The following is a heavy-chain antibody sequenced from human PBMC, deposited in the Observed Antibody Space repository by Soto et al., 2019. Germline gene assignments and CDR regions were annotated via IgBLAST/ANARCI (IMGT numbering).Heavy chain of an antibody. CDR1: GFTFSSYW. V-gene: IGHV3-7*01. Sequence: EVQLVESGGGLVQPGGSLRLSCAASGFTFSSYWMSWVRQAPGKGLEWVANIKQDGSEKYYVDSVKGRFTISRDNAKNSLYLQMNRLSAEDTAVYYCARVRTPFKYYFDYWGQGTLVTVSS. CDR3: ARVRTPFKYYFDY. CDR2: IKQDGSEK. J-gene: IGHJ4*02.